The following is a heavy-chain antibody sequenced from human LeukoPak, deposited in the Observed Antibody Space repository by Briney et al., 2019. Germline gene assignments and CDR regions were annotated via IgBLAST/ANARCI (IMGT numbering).Heavy chain of an antibody. CDR1: GGSISTYY. D-gene: IGHD2-15*01. CDR3: AKGYCSGGSCYSAFGI. V-gene: IGHV4-59*12. Sequence: SETLSLTCTVSGGSISTYYWSWIRQPPGEGLEWIGYISYSGNTNYNPSLKSRVTISVHTSKNQFSLNVSSVTAADTAVYYCAKGYCSGGSCYSAFGIWGQGTMVTVSS. J-gene: IGHJ3*02. CDR2: ISYSGNT.